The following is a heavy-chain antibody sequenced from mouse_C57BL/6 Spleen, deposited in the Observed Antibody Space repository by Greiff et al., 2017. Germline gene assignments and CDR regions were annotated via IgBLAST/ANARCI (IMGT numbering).Heavy chain of an antibody. CDR3: AREDFRQLDY. CDR1: GYTFTDYY. V-gene: IGHV1-76*01. J-gene: IGHJ2*01. Sequence: QVQLQQSGAELVRPGASVKLSCKASGYTFTDYYINWVKQRPGPGLEWIARIYPGSGNTYYNEKFKGKATLTAEKSSSTAYMQLSSLTSEDSAVYFCAREDFRQLDYWGQGTTLTVSS. CDR2: IYPGSGNT. D-gene: IGHD3-2*01.